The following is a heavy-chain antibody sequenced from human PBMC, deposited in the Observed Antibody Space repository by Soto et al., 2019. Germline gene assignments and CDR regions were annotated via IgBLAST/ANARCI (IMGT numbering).Heavy chain of an antibody. CDR2: MFHGGVT. CDR1: GVSITSGSYC. CDR3: VRAPGGRGTANQPGAFDI. V-gene: IGHV4-30-2*01. D-gene: IGHD1-1*01. Sequence: SETLSLTCDVSGVSITSGSYCWNWIRQPPGKGLEWIGHMFHGGVTRFNPSLRSRAAISGDRSNNQFSLTLNSMTAADTAVYYCVRAPGGRGTANQPGAFDIGGQRTLGNVS. J-gene: IGHJ3*02.